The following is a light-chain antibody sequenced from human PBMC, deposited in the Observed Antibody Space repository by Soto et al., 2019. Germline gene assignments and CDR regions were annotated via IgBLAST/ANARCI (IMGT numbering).Light chain of an antibody. J-gene: IGKJ1*01. Sequence: DIQMAQSPSSLSASVGDRVTITCRASQSISSYLIWYQQKPGKAPKLLIYAASSLQSGVPSRFSGSGSGTDFTLTISSLQPDDFATYYCQQYNSYWTFGQGTKVDI. CDR1: QSISSY. V-gene: IGKV1-39*01. CDR2: AAS. CDR3: QQYNSYWT.